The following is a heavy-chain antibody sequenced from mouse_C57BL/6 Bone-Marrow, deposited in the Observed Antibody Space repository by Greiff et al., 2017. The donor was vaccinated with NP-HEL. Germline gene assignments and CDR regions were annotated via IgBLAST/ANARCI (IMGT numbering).Heavy chain of an antibody. CDR2: IYPRRGNT. J-gene: IGHJ2*01. CDR1: GYTFTSYG. CDR3: ARKGFWDGY. Sequence: QVQLQQSGAELARPGASVKLSCKASGYTFTSYGISWVKQRTGQGLEWIGEIYPRRGNTYYNEKFKGKATLTADKSSSTAYMELRSLTSEDSAVYFCARKGFWDGYWGQGTTLTVSS. D-gene: IGHD4-1*01. V-gene: IGHV1-81*01.